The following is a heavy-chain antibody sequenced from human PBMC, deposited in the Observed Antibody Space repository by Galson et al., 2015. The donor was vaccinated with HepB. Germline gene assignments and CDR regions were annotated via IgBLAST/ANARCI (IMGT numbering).Heavy chain of an antibody. CDR1: GFIFSSYE. Sequence: SLRLSCAASGFIFSSYEMNWVRQAPGKGLEWLSYISYSGNTIYYADSVKGRFTTSRDNARNSLYLQMNSLRAEDTALYYCAKGVWFGDLDYWGQGTLVTVSS. D-gene: IGHD3-10*01. CDR2: ISYSGNTI. CDR3: AKGVWFGDLDY. V-gene: IGHV3-48*03. J-gene: IGHJ4*02.